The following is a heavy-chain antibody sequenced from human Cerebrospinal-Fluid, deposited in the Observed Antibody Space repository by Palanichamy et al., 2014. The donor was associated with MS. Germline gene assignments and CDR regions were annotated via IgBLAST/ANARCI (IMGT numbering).Heavy chain of an antibody. Sequence: QVQLQESGPGLVKPSETLSLTCTVSGGSISSYYWSWIRQPPGKGLEWIGYIYYSGSTNYNPSLKSRVTISVDTSKNQFSLKLSSVTAADTAFYYCARVRSGWYYFDYWGQGTRLTVSS. D-gene: IGHD6-19*01. CDR1: GGSISSYY. J-gene: IGHJ4*02. CDR3: ARVRSGWYYFDY. CDR2: IYYSGST. V-gene: IGHV4-59*01.